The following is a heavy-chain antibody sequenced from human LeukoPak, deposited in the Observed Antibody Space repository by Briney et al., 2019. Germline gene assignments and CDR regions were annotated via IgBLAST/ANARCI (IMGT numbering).Heavy chain of an antibody. CDR2: ISNIGGST. CDR1: GLTFSSYA. CDR3: AKRGVVG. J-gene: IGHJ4*02. D-gene: IGHD3-16*01. V-gene: IGHV3-23*01. Sequence: AGSLRLSCAASGLTFSSYAMSWVRQAPGKGLDWVSSISNIGGSTYYADSVKGRFTISRDNSKNTLYLQMNSLKAEHTALYYCAKRGVVGGGQGTLVTVS.